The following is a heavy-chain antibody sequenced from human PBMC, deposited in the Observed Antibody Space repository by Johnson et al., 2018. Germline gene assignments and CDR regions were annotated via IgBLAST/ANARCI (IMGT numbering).Heavy chain of an antibody. CDR1: GGSISSSSYY. Sequence: QVQLKESGPGLVKPSETXSLTCTVSGGSISSSSYYWGWIRQPPGKGLEWVGSIYYRGSPYYNPSLKSRVTISVDTSKTQFSLKLSSVTAADTAVYYCLLLFVDAFDNWGQGTMVTVSS. J-gene: IGHJ3*02. V-gene: IGHV4-39*01. CDR3: LLLFVDAFDN. D-gene: IGHD3-22*01. CDR2: IYYRGSP.